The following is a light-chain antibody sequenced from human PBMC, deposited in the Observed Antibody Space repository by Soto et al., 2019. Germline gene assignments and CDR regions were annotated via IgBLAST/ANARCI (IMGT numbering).Light chain of an antibody. Sequence: QAVVTQPPSASGTPGQRVTISCSGSSSNVGSNTVNWYQQLPGTAPKLLIYSNNQRPSGVPDRFSGSKSGTSASLAISGLQSEDEAEYYCEAWDDSLNGSVVFGGGTKLTVL. J-gene: IGLJ2*01. V-gene: IGLV1-44*01. CDR1: SSNVGSNT. CDR2: SNN. CDR3: EAWDDSLNGSVV.